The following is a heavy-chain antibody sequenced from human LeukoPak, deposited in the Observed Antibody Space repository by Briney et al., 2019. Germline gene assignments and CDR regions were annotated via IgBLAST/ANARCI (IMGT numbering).Heavy chain of an antibody. Sequence: ASVKVSCKASGYTFTGYYMHWVRQAPGQGLEWMGWINPNSGGTNYAQKFQGRVTLTRDTSISTAYMELSRLRSDDTAVYYCARVITGYDFWSGYYPNYYYYYMDVWGKGTTVTVSS. V-gene: IGHV1-2*02. CDR2: INPNSGGT. J-gene: IGHJ6*03. CDR3: ARVITGYDFWSGYYPNYYYYYMDV. CDR1: GYTFTGYY. D-gene: IGHD3-3*01.